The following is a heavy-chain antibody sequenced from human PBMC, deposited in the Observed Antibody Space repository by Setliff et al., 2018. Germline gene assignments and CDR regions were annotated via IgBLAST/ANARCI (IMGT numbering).Heavy chain of an antibody. J-gene: IGHJ6*03. Sequence: VSGASISTTYYYWDWIRQSPEKGLEWIGTIYQNGITYYNPSVKSRVTISVDKSTNQFSLKLNSVTAADTAVYYCVRTDYSDGRYSMDVWGKGTTVTSP. V-gene: IGHV4-39*07. CDR3: VRTDYSDGRYSMDV. CDR1: GASISTTYYY. CDR2: IYQNGIT. D-gene: IGHD6-19*01.